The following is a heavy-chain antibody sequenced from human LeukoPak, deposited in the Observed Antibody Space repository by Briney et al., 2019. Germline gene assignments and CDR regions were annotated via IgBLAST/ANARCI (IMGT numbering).Heavy chain of an antibody. J-gene: IGHJ4*02. CDR2: ISGSGGNT. CDR3: ANGNNGDYVRLDY. V-gene: IGHV3-23*01. CDR1: GFTFSNYA. Sequence: GGSLRLSCAASGFTFSNYAMTWVRQAPGKGLEWVSVISGSGGNTYYADSVKGRFTISRDNSKNTLYLQMNSLRAEDTAVYYCANGNNGDYVRLDYGGQGTLVTVS. D-gene: IGHD4-17*01.